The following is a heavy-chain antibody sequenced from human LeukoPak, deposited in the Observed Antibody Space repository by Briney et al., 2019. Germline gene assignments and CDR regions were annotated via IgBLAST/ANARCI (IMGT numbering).Heavy chain of an antibody. J-gene: IGHJ4*02. Sequence: PGGSLRLSCAASGFTFSSYSMNWVRQAPGKGLEWVSSISSSSSYIYYADSVKGRFTISRDNAKNSLYLQMNSLRAEDTAVYYCAREAFGGWRWNPTAFFDYWGQGTLVTVSS. CDR1: GFTFSSYS. CDR2: ISSSSSYI. CDR3: AREAFGGWRWNPTAFFDY. D-gene: IGHD1-1*01. V-gene: IGHV3-21*01.